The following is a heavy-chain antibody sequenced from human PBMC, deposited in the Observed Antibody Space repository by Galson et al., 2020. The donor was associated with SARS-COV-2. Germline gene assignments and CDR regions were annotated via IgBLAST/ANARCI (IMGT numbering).Heavy chain of an antibody. J-gene: IGHJ6*02. CDR1: GLTFDDYT. CDR2: ITWDAGIT. CDR3: AGGYFYDHSTPGFYYYGMDV. V-gene: IGHV3-43*01. Sequence: TGGSLRLSCAASGLTFDDYTMHWVRQAPGKGLEWVSLITWDAGITYYADSVRGRFTISRDNSRHSLYLQMNSLRTEDTAFYYGAGGYFYDHSTPGFYYYGMDVWGHGTTVTVAS. D-gene: IGHD3-22*01.